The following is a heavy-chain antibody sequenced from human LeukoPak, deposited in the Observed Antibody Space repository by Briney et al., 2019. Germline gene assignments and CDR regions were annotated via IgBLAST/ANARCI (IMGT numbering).Heavy chain of an antibody. D-gene: IGHD1-26*01. J-gene: IGHJ4*02. CDR1: GFTFSSYA. V-gene: IGHV3-30*04. CDR3: ARDRAYLLFDY. CDR2: ISYDGCNK. Sequence: GGSLRLSCAASGFTFSSYAMHWVRQAPGKGLEWVAVISYDGCNKYYADSVKGRFTISRDNSKNTLYLQMNSLRAEDTAVYYCARDRAYLLFDYWGQGTLVTVSS.